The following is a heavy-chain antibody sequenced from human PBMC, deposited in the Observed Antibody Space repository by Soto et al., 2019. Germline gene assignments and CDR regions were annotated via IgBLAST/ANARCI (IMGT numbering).Heavy chain of an antibody. CDR2: IMPIFGRA. CDR1: GGTFSHYA. D-gene: IGHD2-15*01. Sequence: QVQLVQSGAEVKKPGSSVKVSCKASGGTFSHYAFSWVRQAPGQGLEWLGGIMPIFGRADYAQKFRGRVTISADESTTTAHMELSSLRSEDTAVYYCASWLKDAGSGGNYYCGMDVWGQGTTVTVSS. J-gene: IGHJ6*02. CDR3: ASWLKDAGSGGNYYCGMDV. V-gene: IGHV1-69*12.